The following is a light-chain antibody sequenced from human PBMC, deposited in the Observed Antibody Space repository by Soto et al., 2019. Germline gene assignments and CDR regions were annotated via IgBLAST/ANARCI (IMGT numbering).Light chain of an antibody. CDR2: EVT. J-gene: IGLJ1*01. CDR1: SSDVGGFNL. Sequence: QSVLTQPPSASGSPGQSVTISCTGTSSDVGGFNLVSWYQHHPGKAPKLMIYEVTKRPSGVPDRFSGSKSGNTASLTVSGLQTEDEADYYCSSYAGSIYVFGTGTKATVL. V-gene: IGLV2-8*01. CDR3: SSYAGSIYV.